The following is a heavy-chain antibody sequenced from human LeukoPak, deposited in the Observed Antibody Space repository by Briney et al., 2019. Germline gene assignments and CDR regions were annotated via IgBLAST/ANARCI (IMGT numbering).Heavy chain of an antibody. D-gene: IGHD4-17*01. Sequence: PGGSLRLSCAASGFSFSTYGMNWVRQAPGKGLDRVAFIRYDGSNKCYADSVKGRFTISRDNSKNTVYLQMNSLRAEDTAVYYCAKDGGDYDYYDYYMDVWGKGTTVTVSS. CDR3: AKDGGDYDYYDYYMDV. CDR1: GFSFSTYG. CDR2: IRYDGSNK. J-gene: IGHJ6*03. V-gene: IGHV3-30*02.